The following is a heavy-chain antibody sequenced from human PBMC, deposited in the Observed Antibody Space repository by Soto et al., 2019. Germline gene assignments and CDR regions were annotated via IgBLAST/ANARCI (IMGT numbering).Heavy chain of an antibody. D-gene: IGHD6-19*01. CDR2: IYYSGST. V-gene: IGHV4-59*01. CDR1: GGSISSYY. J-gene: IGHJ6*02. CDR3: ARYSSGWYNIDPVDV. Sequence: SETRSLTCTVSGGSISSYYWSWIRQPPGKGLGWIGYIYYSGSTNYNPSLKSRVTRSVDTSKNQFSLKLSSVTAADTAVYYCARYSSGWYNIDPVDVWGQGPTVTVSS.